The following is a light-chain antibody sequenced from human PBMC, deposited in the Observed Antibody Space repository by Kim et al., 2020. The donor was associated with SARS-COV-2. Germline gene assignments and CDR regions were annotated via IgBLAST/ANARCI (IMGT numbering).Light chain of an antibody. J-gene: IGLJ3*02. CDR1: SSDVGGYNY. CDR3: SSYTTSTTRV. CDR2: DVG. Sequence: QSALTQSASVSGSPGQSITISCSGSSSDVGGYNYVSWYQQHQGKAPKLIIYDVGTRPSGVSYRFSGSKSGNTASLTISGLQTEDEADYYCSSYTTSTTRVFGGGTQLTVL. V-gene: IGLV2-14*03.